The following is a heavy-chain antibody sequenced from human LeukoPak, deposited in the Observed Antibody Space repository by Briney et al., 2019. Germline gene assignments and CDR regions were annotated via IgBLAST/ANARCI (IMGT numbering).Heavy chain of an antibody. J-gene: IGHJ6*02. D-gene: IGHD2-8*01. CDR1: GFTFSDYY. CDR3: ARDGGYATNYYYYGMDV. Sequence: GGSLRLSCAASGFTFSDYYMSWIRQAPGKGLAWVSYISSSGSTIYYADSVKGRFTISRDNAKNSLYLQMNSLRAEDTAVYYCARDGGYATNYYYYGMDVWGQGTTVTVSS. CDR2: ISSSGSTI. V-gene: IGHV3-11*01.